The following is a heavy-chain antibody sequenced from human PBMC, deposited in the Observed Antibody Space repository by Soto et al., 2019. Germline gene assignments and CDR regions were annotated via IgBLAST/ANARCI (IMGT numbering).Heavy chain of an antibody. CDR1: GYTFASYY. Sequence: APVTDSCRASGYTFASYYMLCVRLTPGQGLEWMGIINPSGGSTSYAQKLQGRVTMTTDTSTSTAYMELRSLRSDDTAVYYCARCSTSCYRPFDPWGQGTLVTVSS. CDR2: INPSGGST. V-gene: IGHV1-46*01. CDR3: ARCSTSCYRPFDP. J-gene: IGHJ5*02. D-gene: IGHD2-2*01.